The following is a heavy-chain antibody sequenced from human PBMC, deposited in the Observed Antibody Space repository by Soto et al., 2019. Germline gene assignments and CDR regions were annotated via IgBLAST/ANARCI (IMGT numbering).Heavy chain of an antibody. J-gene: IGHJ6*02. D-gene: IGHD2-15*01. CDR2: FYWDADK. CDR1: GFSLSTSGVG. CDR3: AYLPCSGGSCYWFSFSGMDV. Sequence: QITLKESGPTLVKPTQTLTLTCTFSGFSLSTSGVGVAWIRQPPGEALEWLALFYWDADKRYRPSLESRLTITKDTSKNPVVLTMTNMDSVDTATYYCAYLPCSGGSCYWFSFSGMDVWGQGTTVTVSS. V-gene: IGHV2-5*02.